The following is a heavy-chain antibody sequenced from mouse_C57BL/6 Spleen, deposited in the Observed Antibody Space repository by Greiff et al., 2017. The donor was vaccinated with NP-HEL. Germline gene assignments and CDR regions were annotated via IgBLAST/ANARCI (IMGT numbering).Heavy chain of an antibody. CDR3: ARTYYDVQRGFAY. J-gene: IGHJ3*01. D-gene: IGHD2-4*01. CDR1: GYTFTDYY. CDR2: INPNNGGT. Sequence: VQLQQSGPELVKPGASVKISCKASGYTFTDYYMNWVKQSHGKSLEWIGDINPNNGGTSYNQKFKGKATLTVDKSSSTAYMELRSLTSEDAAVYYCARTYYDVQRGFAYWGQGTLVTVSA. V-gene: IGHV1-26*01.